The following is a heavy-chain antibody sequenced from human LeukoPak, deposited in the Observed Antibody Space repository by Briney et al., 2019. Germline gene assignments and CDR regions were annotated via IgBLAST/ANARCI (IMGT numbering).Heavy chain of an antibody. CDR2: IKQDGSEK. CDR1: GFTFSSYW. Sequence: PGGSLRLSCAASGFTFSSYWTSWVRQAPGKGLEWVANIKQDGSEKYYVDSVKGRFTISRDNAKNSLYLQMNSLRAEDTAVYYCARGIGSWYWDYWGQGTLVTVSS. CDR3: ARGIGSWYWDY. J-gene: IGHJ4*02. V-gene: IGHV3-7*01. D-gene: IGHD6-13*01.